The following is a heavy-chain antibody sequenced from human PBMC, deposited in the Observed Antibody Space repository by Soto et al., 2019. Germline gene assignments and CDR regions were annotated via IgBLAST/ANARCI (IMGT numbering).Heavy chain of an antibody. J-gene: IGHJ4*02. CDR1: GFTFSSYS. D-gene: IGHD6-19*01. CDR3: ARGSSGWPIDY. Sequence: EVQLVESGGGLVQPGGSLRLSCAASGFTFSSYSMNWVRQAPGKGLEWVSYISSSSSTIYYADSVKGRFTISRDNAKNSLYLQVNSLRDEDTAVYYCARGSSGWPIDYWGQGTLVTVSS. V-gene: IGHV3-48*02. CDR2: ISSSSSTI.